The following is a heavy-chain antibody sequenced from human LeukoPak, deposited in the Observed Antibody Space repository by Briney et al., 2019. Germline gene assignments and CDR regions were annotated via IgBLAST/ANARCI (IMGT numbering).Heavy chain of an antibody. D-gene: IGHD2-21*02. CDR2: ISYDGSNK. J-gene: IGHJ4*02. CDR3: ARDESQHIVVVTAIYY. Sequence: PGGSLRLSCAASGFTFSSYAMHWVRQAPGKGLEWVAVISYDGSNKYYADSVKGRFTISRDNSMNTLYLQMNSLRAEDTAVYYCARDESQHIVVVTAIYYWGQGTLVTVSS. V-gene: IGHV3-30-3*01. CDR1: GFTFSSYA.